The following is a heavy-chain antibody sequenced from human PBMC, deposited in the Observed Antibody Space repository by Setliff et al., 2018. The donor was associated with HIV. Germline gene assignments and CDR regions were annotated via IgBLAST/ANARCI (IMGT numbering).Heavy chain of an antibody. CDR3: ARGLRTSLVFFDS. D-gene: IGHD2-8*01. V-gene: IGHV4-61*08. Sequence: PSETLSLTCNVSAASVGTGAYYWSWIRQSPGKGLEWLGYLYYSGSIDYNPSLKTRVSISIDMSKNQFSLKKSSVTAADTAVYFCARGLRTSLVFFDSWGQGILVTVSS. J-gene: IGHJ4*02. CDR1: AASVGTGAYY. CDR2: LYYSGSI.